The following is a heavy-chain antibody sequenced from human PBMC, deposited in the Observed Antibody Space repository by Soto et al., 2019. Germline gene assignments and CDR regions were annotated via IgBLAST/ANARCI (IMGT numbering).Heavy chain of an antibody. Sequence: SETLSLTCSVSGGSISSYYWSWIRQPPGKGLEWIGDIYYSGSTNYNPSLKSRVTISVDTSKNHFSLKLSSVTAADTAVYYCARVGYYERSGDRTYFFDYWGQGTLVTVSS. CDR3: ARVGYYERSGDRTYFFDY. J-gene: IGHJ4*02. V-gene: IGHV4-59*01. CDR1: GGSISSYY. D-gene: IGHD3-22*01. CDR2: IYYSGST.